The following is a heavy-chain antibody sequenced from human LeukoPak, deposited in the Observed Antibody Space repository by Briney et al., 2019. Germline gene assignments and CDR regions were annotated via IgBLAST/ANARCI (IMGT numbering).Heavy chain of an antibody. D-gene: IGHD4-17*01. CDR1: GFTFSSYA. Sequence: GGSLRLSCAASGFTFSSYAMHWVRQAPGKGLEWVAVISYDGSNKYYADSVKGRFTISRDNSKNTLYLQMNSLRAEDTAVYYCARDNAVTDAFDIWGQGTMVTVSS. CDR2: ISYDGSNK. CDR3: ARDNAVTDAFDI. J-gene: IGHJ3*02. V-gene: IGHV3-30*04.